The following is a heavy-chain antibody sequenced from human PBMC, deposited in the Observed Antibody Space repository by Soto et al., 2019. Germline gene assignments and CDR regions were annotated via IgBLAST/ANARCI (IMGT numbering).Heavy chain of an antibody. Sequence: QPGGSLRLSCAASGFTFSSYGMHWVRQAPGKGLEWVAVISYDGSNKYYADSVKGRFTISRDNSKNTLYLQMNSLRAEDTAVYYCAKRLSDWNYKGAFDYWRQGTLVTVSS. D-gene: IGHD1-7*01. V-gene: IGHV3-30*18. CDR3: AKRLSDWNYKGAFDY. CDR1: GFTFSSYG. J-gene: IGHJ4*02. CDR2: ISYDGSNK.